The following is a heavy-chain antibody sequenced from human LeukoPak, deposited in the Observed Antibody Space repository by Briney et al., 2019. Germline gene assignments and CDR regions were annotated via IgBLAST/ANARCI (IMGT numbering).Heavy chain of an antibody. CDR1: GFSLSSYR. CDR2: ISSTSSSI. Sequence: PGGSLRLSCAASGFSLSSYRMNWVRQAPGKGLEWVSSISSTSSSIYYADSVKGRFTISRDNAKNSLYLQMNSLRAEDTAEYFCAREWAPPGIGGYYFDHWGQGTLVTVAS. J-gene: IGHJ4*02. CDR3: AREWAPPGIGGYYFDH. V-gene: IGHV3-21*01. D-gene: IGHD6-13*01.